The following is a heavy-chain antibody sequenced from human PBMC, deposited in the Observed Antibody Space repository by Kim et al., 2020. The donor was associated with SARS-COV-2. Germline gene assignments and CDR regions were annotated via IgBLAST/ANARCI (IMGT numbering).Heavy chain of an antibody. CDR2: ISGSGGST. J-gene: IGHJ6*02. CDR3: ANVQLRYYGMDV. CDR1: GFTFSSYA. V-gene: IGHV3-23*01. Sequence: GGSLRLSCAASGFTFSSYAMSWVRQAPGKGLEWVSAISGSGGSTYYADSVKGRFTISRDNSENTLYLQMNSLRAEDTAVYYCANVQLRYYGMDVWGQGTTVTVSS. D-gene: IGHD1-7*01.